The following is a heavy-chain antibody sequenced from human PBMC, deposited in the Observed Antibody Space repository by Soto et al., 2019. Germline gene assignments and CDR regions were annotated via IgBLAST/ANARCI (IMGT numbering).Heavy chain of an antibody. V-gene: IGHV1-8*01. CDR1: GYTFTIYA. J-gene: IGHJ4*02. D-gene: IGHD2-15*01. CDR2: MNPNSGNT. CDR3: ARGYCSGGSCFVFDY. Sequence: ASVEVSRKASGYTFTIYAINCVRQATGQGLEWMGWMNPNSGNTGYAQKFQGRVTMTRNTSISTAYMELSSLRSEDTAVYYCARGYCSGGSCFVFDYWGQGTLVTVSS.